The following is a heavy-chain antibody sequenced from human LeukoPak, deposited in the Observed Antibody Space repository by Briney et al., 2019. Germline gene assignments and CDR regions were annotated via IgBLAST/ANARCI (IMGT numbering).Heavy chain of an antibody. CDR2: IKQDGSEK. J-gene: IGHJ4*02. D-gene: IGHD6-19*01. Sequence: PGGSLRLSCEASGFTLSTYWMSWFRQAPGKGLEWVANIKQDGSEKYYVDSVKGRFTISRDNAQNSVYLQMNSLGVEDTAVYYCGRGGAVASYWGQGALVTVSS. V-gene: IGHV3-7*01. CDR3: GRGGAVASY. CDR1: GFTLSTYW.